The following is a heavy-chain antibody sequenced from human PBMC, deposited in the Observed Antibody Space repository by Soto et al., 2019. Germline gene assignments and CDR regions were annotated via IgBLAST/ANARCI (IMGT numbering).Heavy chain of an antibody. V-gene: IGHV3-49*03. CDR2: IRTKVYGETA. J-gene: IGHJ6*04. CDR1: GFTFGDYA. CDR3: ARDLPGDMEV. Sequence: EVQLVESGGGLVQPGRSLRLSCTASGFTFGDYAMSWFRQSPGQGLEWVGSIRTKVYGETALHAASVKGRFTTSRDDSKSIAYLQMNSLKTEDTAVYYCARDLPGDMEVWGKGTTVTVSS. D-gene: IGHD2-2*01.